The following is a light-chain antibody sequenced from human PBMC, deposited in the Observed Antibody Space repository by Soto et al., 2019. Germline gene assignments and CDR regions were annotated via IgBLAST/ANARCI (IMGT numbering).Light chain of an antibody. CDR2: AAS. Sequence: DIQMTQSPSSLSASVGDRVTITCRASQSISSYLNWYQQKPGKAPKVLIYAASSLQSGVPSRFSGSGSGTDFTLTISSLQPEDFATYYCQQSFNTRWTFGQGTKVEIK. J-gene: IGKJ1*01. V-gene: IGKV1-39*01. CDR1: QSISSY. CDR3: QQSFNTRWT.